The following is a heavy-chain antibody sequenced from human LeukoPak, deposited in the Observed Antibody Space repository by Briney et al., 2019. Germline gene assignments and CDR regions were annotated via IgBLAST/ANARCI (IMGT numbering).Heavy chain of an antibody. D-gene: IGHD6-25*01. CDR3: ARDRAAIAAADY. CDR1: GDSISSDY. J-gene: IGHJ4*02. CDR2: IYYTGST. V-gene: IGHV4-59*01. Sequence: SETLSLTCAVSGDSISSDYWSWIRQPPGKGLEWIGYIYYTGSTNYNPSLKSRVTISVDTSKNQFSLKLSSVTAADTAVYYCARDRAAIAAADYWGQGTLVTVSS.